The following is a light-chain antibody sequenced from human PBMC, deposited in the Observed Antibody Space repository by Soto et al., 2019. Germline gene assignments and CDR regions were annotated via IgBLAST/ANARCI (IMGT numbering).Light chain of an antibody. V-gene: IGKV1-5*03. J-gene: IGKJ1*01. Sequence: DIQMTQTPSTLSASVGDRITITCRASESVSRWLAWYQHKPGRTPKLLIYQASTLETGVPSRSSGSASGTECTLTSNSPQPDNFATYSFQQYNAYSQAFGQGTKVVI. CDR3: QQYNAYSQA. CDR2: QAS. CDR1: ESVSRW.